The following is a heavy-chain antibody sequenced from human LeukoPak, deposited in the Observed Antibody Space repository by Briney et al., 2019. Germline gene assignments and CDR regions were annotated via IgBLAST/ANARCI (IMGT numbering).Heavy chain of an antibody. D-gene: IGHD1-26*01. CDR1: GFTVSSNY. V-gene: IGHV3-66*01. J-gene: IGHJ6*02. Sequence: GGSLRLSCAASGFTVSSNYMSWVRQAPGKGLEWVSVIYSGGSTYYADSVKGRFTISRDNSKNTLYLQMNSLIAEDTAVYYCARGRGGLYYYGMDVWGQGTTVTVSS. CDR2: IYSGGST. CDR3: ARGRGGLYYYGMDV.